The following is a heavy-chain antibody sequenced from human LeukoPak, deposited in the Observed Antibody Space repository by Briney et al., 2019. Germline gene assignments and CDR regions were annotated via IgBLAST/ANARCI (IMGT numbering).Heavy chain of an antibody. CDR2: IRSKANSYAT. CDR3: TRQSDGGNSQGYYYYYYYMDV. J-gene: IGHJ6*03. V-gene: IGHV3-73*01. CDR1: GFTFSGSA. Sequence: GGSLRLSCAASGFTFSGSAMHWVRQASGKGLEWVVRIRSKANSYATAYAASVKGMFTISRDDSKNTAYLQMNSLKTEDTAVYYCTRQSDGGNSQGYYYYYYYMDVWGKGTTVTVSS. D-gene: IGHD4-23*01.